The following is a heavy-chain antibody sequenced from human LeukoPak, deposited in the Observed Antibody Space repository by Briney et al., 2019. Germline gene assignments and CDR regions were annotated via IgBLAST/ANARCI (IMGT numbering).Heavy chain of an antibody. CDR1: GFAFRNYA. D-gene: IGHD2-2*01. Sequence: PGGSLRLSCAASGFAFRNYAMTWVRQAPGKGLELVSAISGSAGSTYYADSVKGRFTISRDNSKNTLYLQMNSLRAEDTAVYYCAKDRSLYCSSTSCYPDYWGQGTLVTVSS. V-gene: IGHV3-23*01. CDR2: ISGSAGST. J-gene: IGHJ4*02. CDR3: AKDRSLYCSSTSCYPDY.